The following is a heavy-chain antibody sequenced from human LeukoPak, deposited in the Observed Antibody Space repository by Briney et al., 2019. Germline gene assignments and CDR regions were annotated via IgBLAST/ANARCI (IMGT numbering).Heavy chain of an antibody. CDR1: GFTFSSYA. Sequence: GGSLRLSCAASGFTFSSYAMSWVRQAPGKGLEWVSAISGSGGSTYYADSVKGRFTISRDNSKNTLYLQMNSLRAEDTAVYYCAKGILDTAMVTTYYYMDVWGKGTTVTVSS. CDR3: AKGILDTAMVTTYYYMDV. J-gene: IGHJ6*03. V-gene: IGHV3-23*01. CDR2: ISGSGGST. D-gene: IGHD5-18*01.